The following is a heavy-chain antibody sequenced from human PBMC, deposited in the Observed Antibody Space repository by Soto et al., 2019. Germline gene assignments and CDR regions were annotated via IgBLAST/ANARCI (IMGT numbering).Heavy chain of an antibody. V-gene: IGHV4-59*08. J-gene: IGHJ6*03. CDR2: IYNSGST. CDR3: ARHRRYCSSTSCYGYSYHMDV. Sequence: SETLSLTCTVSGGSISSYYWSWIRQPPGKGLEWIGYIYNSGSTNNNPSLKSRVTISVDTSKNQYSLKLRPVTAADTAVYYCARHRRYCSSTSCYGYSYHMDVWGKGTTVTVSS. D-gene: IGHD2-2*01. CDR1: GGSISSYY.